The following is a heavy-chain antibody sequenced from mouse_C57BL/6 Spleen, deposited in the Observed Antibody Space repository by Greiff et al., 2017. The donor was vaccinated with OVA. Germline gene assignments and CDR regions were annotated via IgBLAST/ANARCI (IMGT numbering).Heavy chain of an antibody. V-gene: IGHV5-17*01. D-gene: IGHD2-5*01. J-gene: IGHJ3*01. CDR1: GFTFSDYG. CDR3: ARPPYYSNFSFAY. CDR2: ISSGSSTT. Sequence: EVKLMESGGGLVKPGGSLKLSCAASGFTFSDYGMHWVRQAPEKGLAWVAYISSGSSTTYYADTVTGRFTISRDNAKNTLFLQMTSLRSEDTAMYYCARPPYYSNFSFAYWGQGTLVTVSA.